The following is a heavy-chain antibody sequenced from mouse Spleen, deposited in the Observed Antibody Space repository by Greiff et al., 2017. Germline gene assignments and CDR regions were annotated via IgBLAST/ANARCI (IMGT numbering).Heavy chain of an antibody. CDR3: ARGNDYDVGGYFDV. D-gene: IGHD2-4*01. Sequence: QVHVKQPGTELVKPGASVKLSCKASGYTFTSYWMHWVKQRPGQGLEWIGNINPSNGGTNYNEKFKSKATLTVDKSSSTAYMQLSSLTSEDSAVYYCARGNDYDVGGYFDVWGTGTTVTVSS. J-gene: IGHJ1*03. V-gene: IGHV1-53*01. CDR1: GYTFTSYW. CDR2: INPSNGGT.